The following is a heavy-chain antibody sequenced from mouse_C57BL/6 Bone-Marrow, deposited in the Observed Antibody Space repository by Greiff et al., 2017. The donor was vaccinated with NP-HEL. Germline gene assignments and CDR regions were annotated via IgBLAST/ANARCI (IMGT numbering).Heavy chain of an antibody. J-gene: IGHJ3*01. Sequence: QVQLKESGPGLVQPSQSLSITCTVSGFSLTSYGVHWVRQSPGKGLEWLGVLWSGGSTDYNAAFISRLSISKDNSKSQVFFQMNSLQADDTAIYYCARNDGYNGFAYWGQGTLVTVSA. V-gene: IGHV2-2*01. D-gene: IGHD2-3*01. CDR3: ARNDGYNGFAY. CDR2: LWSGGST. CDR1: GFSLTSYG.